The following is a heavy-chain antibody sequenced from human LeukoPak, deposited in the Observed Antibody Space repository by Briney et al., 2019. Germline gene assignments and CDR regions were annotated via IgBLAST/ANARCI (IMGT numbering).Heavy chain of an antibody. CDR2: SYYSGST. D-gene: IGHD3-16*01. V-gene: IGHV4-39*01. CDR1: GGSISSSSYY. Sequence: SETLFLTCTVSGGSISSSSYYWGWIRPPPGKGLEWSGSSYYSGSTYYNPSLKGRVTISVDTSKNQFYLKLSCVTAADTAVYYCARLYDYVWGSYYPFDYWGQGTLVTVSS. CDR3: ARLYDYVWGSYYPFDY. J-gene: IGHJ4*02.